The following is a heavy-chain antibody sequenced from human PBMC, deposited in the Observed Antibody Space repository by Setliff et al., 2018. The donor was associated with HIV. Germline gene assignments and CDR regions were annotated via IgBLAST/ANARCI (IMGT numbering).Heavy chain of an antibody. Sequence: LSLTCTVSGVATDSNYWTWIRQSPGKGLEWIGYVYYGGITNYSPSLKSRVSISIDTSKNQFYLNLGSVTTADTAVYFCARGIRTAAAPTFDHWGQGALVTV. CDR2: VYYGGIT. CDR1: GVATDSNY. J-gene: IGHJ4*02. D-gene: IGHD6-13*01. V-gene: IGHV4-59*01. CDR3: ARGIRTAAAPTFDH.